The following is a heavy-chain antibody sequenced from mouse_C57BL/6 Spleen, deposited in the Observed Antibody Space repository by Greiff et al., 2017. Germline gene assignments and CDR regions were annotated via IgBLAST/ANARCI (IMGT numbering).Heavy chain of an antibody. Sequence: EVQLQQSGPELVKPGASVKISCKASGYTFTDYYMNWVKQSHGKSLEWIGDINPNNGGTSYNQKFKGKATLTVDKSSSTAYMELRSLTSEDSAVYYCARWGGYYRDYYAMDYWGQGTSVTVSS. CDR2: INPNNGGT. J-gene: IGHJ4*01. D-gene: IGHD2-3*01. V-gene: IGHV1-26*01. CDR1: GYTFTDYY. CDR3: ARWGGYYRDYYAMDY.